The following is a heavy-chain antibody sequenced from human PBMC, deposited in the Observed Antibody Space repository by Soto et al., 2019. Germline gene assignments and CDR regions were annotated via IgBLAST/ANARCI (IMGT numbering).Heavy chain of an antibody. J-gene: IGHJ3*02. Sequence: SLRLSCTASRFTFSTYWMHWVRQDPGKGLLWVSRINSDGSSTNYADSVKGRFTISRDNAKSTLWLQMNSLRAEDTAVYYCASEMGSTRNALNIWGQGTMVTVSS. CDR3: ASEMGSTRNALNI. D-gene: IGHD2-2*01. CDR1: RFTFSTYW. CDR2: INSDGSST. V-gene: IGHV3-74*01.